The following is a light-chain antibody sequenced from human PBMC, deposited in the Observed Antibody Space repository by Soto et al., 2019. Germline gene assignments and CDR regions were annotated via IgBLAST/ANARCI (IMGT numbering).Light chain of an antibody. CDR2: GAS. CDR3: QQRTNWAYT. Sequence: EIVLTQSPATLSLSPGERATLSCRASQSVSYHLAWYQQKPGQAPRLLIYGASNRATGIPARLSGSGSGKDVTLTISSLEPEEFAGYYCQQRTNWAYTFGQGTKLEIK. J-gene: IGKJ2*01. CDR1: QSVSYH. V-gene: IGKV3-11*01.